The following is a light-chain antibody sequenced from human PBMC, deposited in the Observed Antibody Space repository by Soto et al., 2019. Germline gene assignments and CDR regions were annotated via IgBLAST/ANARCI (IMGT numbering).Light chain of an antibody. V-gene: IGKV2-30*01. CDR3: MQATHWPWT. CDR1: QSLVSSNGNTF. J-gene: IGKJ1*01. CDR2: KVS. Sequence: DVVMTQSPLSLPVTLGHPASISCRSSQSLVSSNGNTFLIWFLQRPGQSPRRLIYKVSNRDSAVPDRFTGSGSGTDFTLEISRVEAEDVGFYYCMQATHWPWTFGQGTKVEIK.